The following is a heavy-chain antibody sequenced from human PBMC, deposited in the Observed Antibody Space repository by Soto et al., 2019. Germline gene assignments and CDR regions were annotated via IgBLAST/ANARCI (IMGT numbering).Heavy chain of an antibody. D-gene: IGHD2-2*01. CDR3: ARKYQLLVDAFAI. Sequence: QVQLVQSGAEVKKPGSSVKGSCKASGGTFSRYAISWVRQAPGQGLEWMGGVIPIFGTANYAQKFQGRVTSTADEATSTAYMELSSLSSEATAVYYCARKYQLLVDAFAIWGQGTMVTVSS. J-gene: IGHJ3*02. CDR2: VIPIFGTA. V-gene: IGHV1-69*01. CDR1: GGTFSRYA.